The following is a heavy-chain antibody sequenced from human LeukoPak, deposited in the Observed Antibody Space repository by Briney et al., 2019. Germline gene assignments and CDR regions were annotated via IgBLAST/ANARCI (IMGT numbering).Heavy chain of an antibody. D-gene: IGHD3-9*01. V-gene: IGHV4-39*07. Sequence: SETLSLTCTVSGGSISGSSYYWGWIRQPPGKGLEWIGSIYYSGSTYYNPSLKSRVTISVDTSKNQFSLKLSSVTAADTAVYYCARENYDILTGSLTYYFDYWGQGTLVTVSS. CDR3: ARENYDILTGSLTYYFDY. CDR2: IYYSGST. J-gene: IGHJ4*02. CDR1: GGSISGSSYY.